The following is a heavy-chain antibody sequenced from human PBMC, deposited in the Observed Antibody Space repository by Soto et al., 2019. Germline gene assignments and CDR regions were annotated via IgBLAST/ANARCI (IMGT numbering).Heavy chain of an antibody. CDR3: NTGGYYFDY. D-gene: IGHD1-26*01. Sequence: GGSLRVSCAGSGFTFSNAWMNWVRQAPGKGLEWVGRIKSKPDGGTTDYAAPVKGRFSISRDDSKNTVYLQMNSLKAEDTAVYYCNTGGYYFDYWGQGTLVTVSS. J-gene: IGHJ4*02. CDR2: IKSKPDGGTT. V-gene: IGHV3-15*01. CDR1: GFTFSNAW.